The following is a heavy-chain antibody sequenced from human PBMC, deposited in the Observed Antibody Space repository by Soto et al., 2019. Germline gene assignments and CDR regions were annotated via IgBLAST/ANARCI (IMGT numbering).Heavy chain of an antibody. V-gene: IGHV3-66*01. D-gene: IGHD2-15*01. J-gene: IGHJ6*02. Sequence: PGGSLRLSCAASGFAVSSNYMSWVRQAPGKGLEWVSVIYSDGSPYYADSVKDRFIISRDNSKNTLYLHMNSLRAEDTAVYYCARDNRGYCTGGICPRHYYYGMDVWGQGTTVTVSS. CDR1: GFAVSSNY. CDR2: IYSDGSP. CDR3: ARDNRGYCTGGICPRHYYYGMDV.